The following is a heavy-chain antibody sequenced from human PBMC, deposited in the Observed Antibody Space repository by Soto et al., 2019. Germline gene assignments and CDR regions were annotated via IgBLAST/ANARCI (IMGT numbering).Heavy chain of an antibody. J-gene: IGHJ4*01. CDR2: IKSKTDGGTT. V-gene: IGHV3-15*07. Sequence: PGGSLRLSCAASGFTFSNAWINWVRQAPGKGLEWVGRIKSKTDGGTTDYAEPVKGRFAISRDDSNNMVYLQMNSLQIEDTAVYYCTTDSYSTIIIVRFDYWGHGTLVTVSS. CDR3: TTDSYSTIIIVRFDY. D-gene: IGHD3-22*01. CDR1: GFTFSNAW.